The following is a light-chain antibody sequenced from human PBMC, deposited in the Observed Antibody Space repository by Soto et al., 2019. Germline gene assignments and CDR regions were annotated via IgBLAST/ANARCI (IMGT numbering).Light chain of an antibody. Sequence: QSALTQPASVSGTPGQRVTISCSGSSSNIGSNYVYWYQQLPGTAPKLLIYRNNQRPSGVPDRFSGSKSGTSASLAISGLRSEDEADYYCAAWDDSLSVVVFGGGTQLTVL. V-gene: IGLV1-47*01. CDR2: RNN. J-gene: IGLJ2*01. CDR3: AAWDDSLSVVV. CDR1: SSNIGSNY.